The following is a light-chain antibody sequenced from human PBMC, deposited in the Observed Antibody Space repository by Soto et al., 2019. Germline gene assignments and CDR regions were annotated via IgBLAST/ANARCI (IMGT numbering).Light chain of an antibody. Sequence: DIQMTQSPSSLSASIGDRVTITCRASQGIGNLLAWLQQKPGKAPNLLIYGASNLQSGVPSRFSGSGSGTDFTLTISSLQPEDVAIYYCPKYNSAPFTFGPGTKVDIK. V-gene: IGKV1-27*01. J-gene: IGKJ3*01. CDR2: GAS. CDR1: QGIGNL. CDR3: PKYNSAPFT.